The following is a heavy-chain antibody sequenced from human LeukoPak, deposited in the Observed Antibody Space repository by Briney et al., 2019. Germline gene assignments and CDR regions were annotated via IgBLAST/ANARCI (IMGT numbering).Heavy chain of an antibody. J-gene: IGHJ6*03. V-gene: IGHV1-69*01. CDR3: ARGPVTFAMDV. D-gene: IGHD3-16*01. CDR2: IFPIFATA. CDR1: GDTGTFSSFA. Sequence: GASVKVSCKASGDTGTFSSFAINWLRQAPGQGLEWMGGIFPIFATANYAQKFQGRLTITADESTTTAYMELSSLRSEDTAVYYCARGPVTFAMDVWGNGTTVIISS.